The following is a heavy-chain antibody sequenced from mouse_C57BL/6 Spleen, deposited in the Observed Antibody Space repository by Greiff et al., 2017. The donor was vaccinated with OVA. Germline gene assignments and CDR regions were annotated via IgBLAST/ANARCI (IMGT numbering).Heavy chain of an antibody. D-gene: IGHD2-5*01. CDR1: GFSLTSYG. CDR2: IWSGGST. CDR3: ASYSKEYYYAMDY. V-gene: IGHV2-2*01. J-gene: IGHJ4*01. Sequence: VHLVESGPGLVQPSQSLSITCTVSGFSLTSYGVHWVRQSPGKGLEWLGVIWSGGSTDYNAAFISRLSISKDNSKSQVFFKMNSLQADDTAIYYCASYSKEYYYAMDYWGQGTSVTVSS.